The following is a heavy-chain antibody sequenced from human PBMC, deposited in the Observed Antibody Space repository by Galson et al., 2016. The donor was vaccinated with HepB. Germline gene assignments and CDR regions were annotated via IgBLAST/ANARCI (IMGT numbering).Heavy chain of an antibody. CDR3: ARARWGSRTGSQFDY. CDR2: IFHSGST. CDR1: GGSISNDFSY. Sequence: SETLSLTCTVSGGSISNDFSYWVWIRQPPGTGLEWIGTIFHSGSTYYNSALKSRVTLSVDTSKNQFSLNLNSVTAADTALYYCARARWGSRTGSQFDYWGQGSLVTVSS. V-gene: IGHV4-39*01. D-gene: IGHD2-21*01. J-gene: IGHJ4*02.